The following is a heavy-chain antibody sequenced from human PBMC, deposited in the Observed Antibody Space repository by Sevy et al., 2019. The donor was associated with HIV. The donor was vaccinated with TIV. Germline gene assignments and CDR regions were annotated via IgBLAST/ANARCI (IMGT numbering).Heavy chain of an antibody. J-gene: IGHJ6*03. CDR2: INHSGST. CDR1: GGSFSGYY. Sequence: SENLSLTCAVYGGSFSGYYWSWIRQPPGKGLEWIGEINHSGSTNYNPSLKSRVTISVDTSKNQFSLKLSSVTAADTAVYYCARVPGIAVAGLYYYYYMDVWGKGTTVTVSS. CDR3: ARVPGIAVAGLYYYYYMDV. D-gene: IGHD6-19*01. V-gene: IGHV4-34*01.